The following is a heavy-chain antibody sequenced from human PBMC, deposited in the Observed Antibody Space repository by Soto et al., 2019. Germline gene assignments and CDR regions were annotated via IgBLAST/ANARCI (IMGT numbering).Heavy chain of an antibody. CDR2: ISSSSSYI. CDR3: ARSGYYDSSGYYYAGDY. V-gene: IGHV3-21*01. CDR1: GFTFISYS. J-gene: IGHJ4*02. Sequence: GGSLRLSCAASGFTFISYSMNWVRQAPGKGLEWVSSISSSSSYIYYADSVKGRFTISRDNAKNSLYLQMNSLRAEDTAVYYCARSGYYDSSGYYYAGDYWGQGTLVTVSS. D-gene: IGHD3-22*01.